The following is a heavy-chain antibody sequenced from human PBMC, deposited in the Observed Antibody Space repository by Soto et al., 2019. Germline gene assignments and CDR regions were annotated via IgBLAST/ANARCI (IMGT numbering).Heavy chain of an antibody. D-gene: IGHD2-15*01. CDR1: GFSFSYYG. Sequence: QVQLVESGGGVVQPGRSLRLSCVASGFSFSYYGMHWVHQAPGKGLEWVAVISSDGSDKYYADSVKGRFTISRDNSKNTLYLQTNSLRAEDTAVYYCAKRGYCSGGSCYSWHFDYWGQGTLVTVSS. V-gene: IGHV3-30*18. CDR3: AKRGYCSGGSCYSWHFDY. J-gene: IGHJ4*02. CDR2: ISSDGSDK.